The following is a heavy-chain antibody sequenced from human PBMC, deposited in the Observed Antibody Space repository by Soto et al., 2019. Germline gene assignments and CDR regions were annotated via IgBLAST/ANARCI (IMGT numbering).Heavy chain of an antibody. D-gene: IGHD6-19*01. CDR1: GGSISSSNW. CDR2: IYHSGST. J-gene: IGHJ4*02. CDR3: ARANAYSSGWYYFDY. V-gene: IGHV4-4*02. Sequence: LSLTCAVSGGSISSSNWWSWVRQPPGKGRAWIGEIYHSGSTNYNPSLKSRVTISVDKSKNQFSLKLSSVTAADTAVYYCARANAYSSGWYYFDYWGQGTLVTVSS.